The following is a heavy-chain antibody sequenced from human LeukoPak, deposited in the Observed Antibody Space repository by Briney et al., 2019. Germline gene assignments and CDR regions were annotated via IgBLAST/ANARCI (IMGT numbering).Heavy chain of an antibody. J-gene: IGHJ4*02. V-gene: IGHV3-23*01. CDR3: ARDGGYSYGYGPTHFDY. D-gene: IGHD5-18*01. Sequence: GGSLRLSCAASGFTFSSYAMSWVRQAPGKGLEWVSAISGSGTNTYYADSVKGRFTISRDNAKNSLYLQMNSLRAEDTAVYYCARDGGYSYGYGPTHFDYWGQGTLVTVSS. CDR2: ISGSGTNT. CDR1: GFTFSSYA.